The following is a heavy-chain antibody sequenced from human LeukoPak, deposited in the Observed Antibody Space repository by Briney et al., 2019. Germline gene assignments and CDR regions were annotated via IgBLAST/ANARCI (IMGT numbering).Heavy chain of an antibody. CDR3: ARGLFSYGDYDPLDYFDY. J-gene: IGHJ4*02. CDR2: IYTSGST. D-gene: IGHD4-17*01. CDR1: GGSISSHY. Sequence: SETLSLTCTVSGGSISSHYWSWIRQPAGKGLEWIGRIYTSGSTNYNPSLKSRVTMSVDTSKNQFSLKLSSVTAADTAVYYCARGLFSYGDYDPLDYFDYWGQGTLVTVSS. V-gene: IGHV4-4*07.